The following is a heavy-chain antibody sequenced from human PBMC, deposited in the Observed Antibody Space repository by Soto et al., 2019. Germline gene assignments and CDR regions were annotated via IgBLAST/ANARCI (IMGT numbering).Heavy chain of an antibody. CDR2: MNPNSGNT. J-gene: IGHJ6*02. Sequence: QVQLVQSGAEVKKPGASVKVSCKASGYTFTSYDINWVRQATGQGLEWMGWMNPNSGNTGYAQKFQGRVTMTRNTTISTANMERSSLRSEDTAVYYCAGRGYSSSWYYYYYYGMDVWGQGTTVTVSS. V-gene: IGHV1-8*01. D-gene: IGHD6-13*01. CDR3: AGRGYSSSWYYYYYYGMDV. CDR1: GYTFTSYD.